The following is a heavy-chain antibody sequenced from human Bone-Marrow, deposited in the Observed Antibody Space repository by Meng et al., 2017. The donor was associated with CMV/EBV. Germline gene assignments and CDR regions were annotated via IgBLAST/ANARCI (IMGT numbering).Heavy chain of an antibody. Sequence: GESLKISCAASGFTFSSYWMSWVLQAPGKGLEWVSVIYSGGSTYYADSVKGRFTISRDNSKNTLYLQMNSLRAEDTAVYYCARGYRYDAFDIWGQGTMVTVSS. J-gene: IGHJ3*02. CDR2: IYSGGST. CDR1: GFTFSSYW. D-gene: IGHD1-14*01. CDR3: ARGYRYDAFDI. V-gene: IGHV3-53*01.